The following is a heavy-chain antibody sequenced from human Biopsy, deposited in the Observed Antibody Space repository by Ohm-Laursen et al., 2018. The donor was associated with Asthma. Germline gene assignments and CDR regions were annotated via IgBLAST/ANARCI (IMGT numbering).Heavy chain of an antibody. CDR3: ARHPYNFGGFDY. D-gene: IGHD5-24*01. Sequence: ESSVKVSCKASGYTFRSYGVSWVRQAPGQGLEWMGWISPFTGDTHFGQKFQDRVTMTTDTSTDTAYMELRSLRSDDTAVYYCARHPYNFGGFDYWGQGSLVLVSS. CDR2: ISPFTGDT. V-gene: IGHV1-18*04. J-gene: IGHJ4*02. CDR1: GYTFRSYG.